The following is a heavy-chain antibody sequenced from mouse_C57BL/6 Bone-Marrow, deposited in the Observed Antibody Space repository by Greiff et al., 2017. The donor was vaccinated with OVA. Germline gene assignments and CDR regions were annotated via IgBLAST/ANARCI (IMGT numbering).Heavy chain of an antibody. J-gene: IGHJ1*03. CDR2: IYPGSGST. D-gene: IGHD1-1*01. V-gene: IGHV1-55*01. CDR3: ARYYYPHWYFDV. Sequence: QVQLQQPGAELVKPGASVKMSCKASGYTFTSYWITWVKQRPGQGLEWIGDIYPGSGSTNYNEKFKSKATLTVDTSSSTAYMQLSSLTSEDSAVYYCARYYYPHWYFDVWGTGTTVTVSS. CDR1: GYTFTSYW.